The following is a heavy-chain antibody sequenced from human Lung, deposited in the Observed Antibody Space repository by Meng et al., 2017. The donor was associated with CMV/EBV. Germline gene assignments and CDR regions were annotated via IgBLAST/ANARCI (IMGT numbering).Heavy chain of an antibody. CDR1: GGSMSSGNYY. CDR3: ASFDHIPRRNYFDY. V-gene: IGHV4-30-4*01. D-gene: IGHD2-21*01. J-gene: IGHJ4*02. Sequence: QLQLQESGPGLVEPSQTLSLTCTVSGGSMSSGNYYWSWIRQPPGKGLEWIGYIHHSGSAYYNPSLKSRVSISVDTSKNQFSLNLNSMTAADTAVCYCASFDHIPRRNYFDYWGQGTLVTVSS. CDR2: IHHSGSA.